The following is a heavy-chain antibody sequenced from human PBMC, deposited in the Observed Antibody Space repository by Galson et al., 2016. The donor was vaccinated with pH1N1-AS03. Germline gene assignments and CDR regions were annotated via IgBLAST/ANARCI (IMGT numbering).Heavy chain of an antibody. CDR2: IDPSGGPT. V-gene: IGHV1-46*01. CDR3: GRRYYFDY. J-gene: IGHJ4*02. D-gene: IGHD2-2*01. Sequence: SVKVSCKASGYTLTRYYMHWVRQAPGQGLEWMGIIDPSGGPTTYAPKFQGRITITTDTSTSTVYMELVSLRSEDTAVYYCGRRYYFDYWDQGTLVTVSS. CDR1: GYTLTRYY.